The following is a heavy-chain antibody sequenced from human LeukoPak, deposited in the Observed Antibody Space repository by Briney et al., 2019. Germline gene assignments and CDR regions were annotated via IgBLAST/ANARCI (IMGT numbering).Heavy chain of an antibody. J-gene: IGHJ4*02. V-gene: IGHV5-51*01. D-gene: IGHD6-19*01. CDR3: ARWDRSSGWYKTLQPIDY. CDR1: GYSFTSYW. Sequence: GESLKISCKGSGYSFTSYWIGWVRQMPGKGLEWMGIIHPGDSDTRYSPSFQGQVTISADKSISTAYLQWSSLKASDTAMYYCARWDRSSGWYKTLQPIDYWGQGTLVTVSS. CDR2: IHPGDSDT.